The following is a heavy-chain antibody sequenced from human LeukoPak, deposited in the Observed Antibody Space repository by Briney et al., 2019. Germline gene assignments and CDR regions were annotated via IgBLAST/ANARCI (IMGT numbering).Heavy chain of an antibody. V-gene: IGHV3-23*01. Sequence: GGSLRLSCAASGFTFNDSAMTWVRQAPGEGLEGVSGISGGGGRTYYADSVEGRFTISRDNSQNTLYLQMNSLRAEDTAVYYCAKGKGGWSSGYYYDYWGQGTLVTVSS. CDR2: ISGGGGRT. CDR3: AKGKGGWSSGYYYDY. J-gene: IGHJ4*02. D-gene: IGHD3-22*01. CDR1: GFTFNDSA.